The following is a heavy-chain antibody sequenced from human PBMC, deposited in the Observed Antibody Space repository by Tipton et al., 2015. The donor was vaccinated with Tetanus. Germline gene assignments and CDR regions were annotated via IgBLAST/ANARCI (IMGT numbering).Heavy chain of an antibody. CDR3: ARDFGSNHNWFDP. J-gene: IGHJ5*02. Sequence: TLSLTCTVSGDSLVRGGYYWTWIRRLPGKGLEWIGYIYHTGAAHYNPSLKSRVTLSVDMSKNQFFLKMISMTAADTAVYFCARDFGSNHNWFDPWGQGTPVTVSS. V-gene: IGHV4-31*03. CDR2: IYHTGAA. CDR1: GDSLVRGGYY. D-gene: IGHD6-13*01.